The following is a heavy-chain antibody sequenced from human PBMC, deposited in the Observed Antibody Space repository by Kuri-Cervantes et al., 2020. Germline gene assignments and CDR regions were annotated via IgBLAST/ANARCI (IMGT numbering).Heavy chain of an antibody. J-gene: IGHJ3*02. D-gene: IGHD3-10*01. CDR1: GGSFSGYY. CDR2: INHSGST. CDR3: ARSLDGSGSYYSADAFDI. V-gene: IGHV4-34*01. Sequence: SQTLSLTCAVYGGSFSGYYWSWIRQPPGKGLEWIGEINHSGSTNYNPSLKSRVTISVDTSKNQFSLKLSSVTAADTAVYYCARSLDGSGSYYSADAFDIWGQGTMVTVSS.